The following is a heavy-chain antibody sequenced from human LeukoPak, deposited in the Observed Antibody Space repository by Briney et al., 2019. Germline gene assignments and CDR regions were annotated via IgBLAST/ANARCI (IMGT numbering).Heavy chain of an antibody. CDR2: INPNSGET. CDR3: ARVVAPRAFDI. J-gene: IGHJ3*02. V-gene: IGHV1-2*02. Sequence: ASVKVSCKASGYIFTGHYMHWVRQAPGQGLDWMGWINPNSGETSFAQKFQGRVTMTRDTSISTAYMELSRLRSDDTAVYYCARVVAPRAFDIWGQGTMVTVSS. CDR1: GYIFTGHY.